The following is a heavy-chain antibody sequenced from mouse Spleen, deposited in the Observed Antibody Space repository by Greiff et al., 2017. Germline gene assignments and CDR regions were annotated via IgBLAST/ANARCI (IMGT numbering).Heavy chain of an antibody. CDR1: GYTFTDYE. CDR2: IDPETGGT. D-gene: IGHD4-1*01. J-gene: IGHJ3*01. V-gene: IGHV1-15*01. CDR3: TRSRNWGWFAY. Sequence: VKLQESGAELVRPGASVTLSCKASGYTFTDYEMHWVKQTPVHGLEWIGAIDPETGGTAYNQKFKGKAILTADKSSSTAYMELRSLTSEDSAVYYCTRSRNWGWFAYWGQGTLVTVSA.